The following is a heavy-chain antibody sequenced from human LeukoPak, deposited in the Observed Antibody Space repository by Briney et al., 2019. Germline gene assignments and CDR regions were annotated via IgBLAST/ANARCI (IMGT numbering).Heavy chain of an antibody. D-gene: IGHD3-16*01. CDR3: ARDRWTFGTSSIWYFDL. CDR2: IYSSGTT. V-gene: IGHV4-59*01. Sequence: SETLSLTCTVSGGSINNYYWSWIRQPPGKGLEWIGFIYSSGTTSYNPSLKSRVTVSVDTSKNQFSLKLASVTAADAAVYYCARDRWTFGTSSIWYFDLWGRGTLITVSS. CDR1: GGSINNYY. J-gene: IGHJ2*01.